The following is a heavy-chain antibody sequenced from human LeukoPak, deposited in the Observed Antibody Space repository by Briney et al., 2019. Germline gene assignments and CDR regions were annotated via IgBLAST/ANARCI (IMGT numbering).Heavy chain of an antibody. V-gene: IGHV4-61*02. Sequence: SQTLSLTCTVSGDSMSSGLYYWSWIRQPAGRGLEWVGRILTTGNTDYNASLESRVTISVDTSKNVFSMNLTSVTAADTAVYFCGRLGSGTLEFDSWGRGTLVTVSS. CDR1: GDSMSSGLYY. D-gene: IGHD1-7*01. J-gene: IGHJ4*02. CDR3: GRLGSGTLEFDS. CDR2: ILTTGNT.